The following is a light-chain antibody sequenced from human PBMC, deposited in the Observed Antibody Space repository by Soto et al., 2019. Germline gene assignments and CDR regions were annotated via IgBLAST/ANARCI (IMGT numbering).Light chain of an antibody. Sequence: QSVLTQPPSASVTPGQRGTISCSGSRSDIGSNEVYWYRQLPGTAPKLLIYKNNQRPSGVPDRFSGSKSGTSASLAISGLRSEDEADYYCAAWDGSLSAVMFGGGSKLTVL. J-gene: IGLJ3*02. CDR3: AAWDGSLSAVM. CDR1: RSDIGSNE. CDR2: KNN. V-gene: IGLV1-47*01.